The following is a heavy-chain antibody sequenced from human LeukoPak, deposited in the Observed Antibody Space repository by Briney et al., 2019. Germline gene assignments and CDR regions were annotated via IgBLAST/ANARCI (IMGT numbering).Heavy chain of an antibody. CDR2: INFDGSST. Sequence: GGSLRLSCAASGFTFRSYWMHWVRQAPGKGLVWVSRINFDGSSTSYADSVKGRFTISRDNAKNTLFLQTNSLRAEDTAVYYCARDPENKDAFDIWGQGTMVTVSS. CDR3: ARDPENKDAFDI. V-gene: IGHV3-74*01. J-gene: IGHJ3*02. D-gene: IGHD1-14*01. CDR1: GFTFRSYW.